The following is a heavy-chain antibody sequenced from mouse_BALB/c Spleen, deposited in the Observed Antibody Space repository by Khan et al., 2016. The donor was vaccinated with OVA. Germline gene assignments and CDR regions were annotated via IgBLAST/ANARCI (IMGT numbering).Heavy chain of an antibody. CDR1: GFTFSSYS. CDR2: ISSGGDYT. V-gene: IGHV5-6*01. Sequence: EVELVESGGDLVKPGGSLKFSCAASGFTFSSYSMSWVRQTPDKRLEWVATISSGGDYTYYSDNVKGRFTISRDNAKNTLYLQMSSLKSEDTAMYYCARHLTGSFAYWGQGTLVTVSA. D-gene: IGHD4-1*01. CDR3: ARHLTGSFAY. J-gene: IGHJ3*01.